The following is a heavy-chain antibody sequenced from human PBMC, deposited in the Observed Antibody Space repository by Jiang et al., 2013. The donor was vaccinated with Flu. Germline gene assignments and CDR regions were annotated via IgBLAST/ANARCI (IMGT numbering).Heavy chain of an antibody. V-gene: IGHV3-33*01. CDR1: FSSYG. Sequence: FSSYGMHWVRQAPGKGLEWVAVIWYDGSNKYYADSVKGRFTISRDNSKNTLYLQMNSLRAEDTAVYYCARDPGRSSLYSSSWGAHFDYWGQGTLVTVSS. D-gene: IGHD6-13*01. CDR2: IWYDGSNK. J-gene: IGHJ4*02. CDR3: ARDPGRSSLYSSSWGAHFDY.